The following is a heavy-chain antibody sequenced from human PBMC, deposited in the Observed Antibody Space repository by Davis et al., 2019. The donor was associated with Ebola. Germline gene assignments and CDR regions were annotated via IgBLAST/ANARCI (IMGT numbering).Heavy chain of an antibody. D-gene: IGHD1-26*01. CDR1: GGTFSSYA. Sequence: SCKASGGTFSSYAISWIRQPPGKGLEWIGEINHSGSTNYNPSLKSRVTISVDTSKNQFSLKLSSVTAADTAVYYCARATGGYGAFFKWGQGTLVTVSS. CDR2: INHSGST. CDR3: ARATGGYGAFFK. V-gene: IGHV4-34*01. J-gene: IGHJ4*02.